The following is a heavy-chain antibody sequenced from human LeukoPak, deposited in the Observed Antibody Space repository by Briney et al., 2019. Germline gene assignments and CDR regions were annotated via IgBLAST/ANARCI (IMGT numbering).Heavy chain of an antibody. CDR3: ARWGSGTLYYYGMDV. J-gene: IGHJ6*02. V-gene: IGHV3-48*04. CDR1: GFTFSSYS. CDR2: ISGSSRTM. Sequence: GGSLRLSCAASGFTFSSYSMNWVRQAPGKGLEWVSYISGSSRTMYYADSVKGRFTISRDNAKNSLYLQMNSLRAEDTAVYYCARWGSGTLYYYGMDVWGQGTTVTVSS. D-gene: IGHD3-10*01.